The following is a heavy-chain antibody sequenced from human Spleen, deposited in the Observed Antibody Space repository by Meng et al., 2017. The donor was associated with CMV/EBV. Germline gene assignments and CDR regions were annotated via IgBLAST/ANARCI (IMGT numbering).Heavy chain of an antibody. J-gene: IGHJ6*02. V-gene: IGHV3-53*01. CDR1: GFTFSDYY. CDR3: ARAGSRSHGMDV. Sequence: GESLKISCAASGFTFSDYYMSWIRQAPGKGLEWVSVFYSGGGTYYADSVKGRFTISRDNSKNTLFLQMNSLRAEDTAVYYCARAGSRSHGMDVWGQGTTVTVSS. CDR2: FYSGGGT.